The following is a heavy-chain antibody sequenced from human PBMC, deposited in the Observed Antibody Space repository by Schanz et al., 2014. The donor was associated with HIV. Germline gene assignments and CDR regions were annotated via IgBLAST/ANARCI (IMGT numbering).Heavy chain of an antibody. V-gene: IGHV3-30*18. CDR2: ISYDGSNQ. Sequence: QVELVESGGGVVQPGRSLRLSCAASGFTFSSYGMHWVRQAPGKGLDWVAVISYDGSNQYYADSVKGRFTISRDNSKNTLYLQMNSLRREDTAVYYCAKVGRIYSTTWIDYWGQGTLVTVSS. CDR3: AKVGRIYSTTWIDY. CDR1: GFTFSSYG. D-gene: IGHD2-2*01. J-gene: IGHJ4*02.